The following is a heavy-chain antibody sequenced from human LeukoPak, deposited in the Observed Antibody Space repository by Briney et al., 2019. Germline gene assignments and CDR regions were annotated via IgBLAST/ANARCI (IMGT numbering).Heavy chain of an antibody. D-gene: IGHD4-17*01. CDR2: IIPILGIA. CDR1: GGTFSSYA. CDR3: ARDQYGDYYYSDY. Sequence: ASVKVSCKASGGTFSSYAISWVRQAPGQGLEWMGRIIPILGIANYAQKFQGRVTITADKSTSTAYMELSSLRSEDTAVYYCARDQYGDYYYSDYWGQGTPVTVSS. V-gene: IGHV1-69*04. J-gene: IGHJ4*02.